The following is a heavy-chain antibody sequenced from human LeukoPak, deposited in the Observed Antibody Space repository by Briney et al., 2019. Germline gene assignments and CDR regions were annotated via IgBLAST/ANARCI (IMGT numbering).Heavy chain of an antibody. CDR2: ISSSGSTI. CDR1: GFTFSSYE. CDR3: ARTIDGYNGFDI. Sequence: PGGSLRLSCAASGFTFSSYEMNWVRQAPGKGLEWVSYISSSGSTIYYPDSVKGRFTISRDNAKNSLYLQMHSLRAEDTAVYYCARTIDGYNGFDIWGQGTMVTVSS. V-gene: IGHV3-48*03. D-gene: IGHD5-24*01. J-gene: IGHJ3*02.